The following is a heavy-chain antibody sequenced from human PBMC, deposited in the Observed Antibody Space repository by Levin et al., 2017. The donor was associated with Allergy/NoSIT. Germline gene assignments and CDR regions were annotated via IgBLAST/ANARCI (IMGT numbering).Heavy chain of an antibody. D-gene: IGHD4-23*01. V-gene: IGHV3-43*01. CDR1: GFTFDYYT. CDR2: ITSDGGVT. J-gene: IGHJ6*02. CDR3: AKEHGGNSFSGLDV. Sequence: PGGSLRLSCAASGFTFDYYTMHWVRQAPGKGLEWVALITSDGGVTHYGDSVKGRFTISRDNSKNSLFLQMNSLKTEDTAFYYCAKEHGGNSFSGLDVWGQGTTVTVSS.